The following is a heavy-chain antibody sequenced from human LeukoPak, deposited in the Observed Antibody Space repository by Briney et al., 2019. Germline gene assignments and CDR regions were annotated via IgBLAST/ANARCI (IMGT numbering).Heavy chain of an antibody. D-gene: IGHD1-26*01. Sequence: GGSLRLSCAVSGFTFSSYAMSWVRQAPGKGLEWVSGISASGGVTYSAESVRGRFTISRDNSKNTLYLQMNSLRVDDTAAYYCATISGSFECLDYWGQGTPVTVSS. CDR2: ISASGGVT. CDR3: ATISGSFECLDY. CDR1: GFTFSSYA. J-gene: IGHJ4*02. V-gene: IGHV3-23*01.